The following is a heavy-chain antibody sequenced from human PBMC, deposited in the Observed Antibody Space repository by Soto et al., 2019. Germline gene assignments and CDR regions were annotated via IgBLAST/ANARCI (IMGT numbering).Heavy chain of an antibody. J-gene: IGHJ6*03. Sequence: QVQLVESGGGVVQPGTSLRLSCAASGITFSSYVMHWVRRAPGKGVEWVALVWYDGSSQYYADSVKGRFTVSRDNSKNTLSLQIDSLRAEDTALYYCVRGTGRDFRRGQNYYYMDVWGKGTTVTVSS. D-gene: IGHD3-3*01. CDR2: VWYDGSSQ. V-gene: IGHV3-33*01. CDR1: GITFSSYV. CDR3: VRGTGRDFRRGQNYYYMDV.